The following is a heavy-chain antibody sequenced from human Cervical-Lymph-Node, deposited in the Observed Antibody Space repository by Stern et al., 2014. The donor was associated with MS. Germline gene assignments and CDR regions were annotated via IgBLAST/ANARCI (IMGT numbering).Heavy chain of an antibody. J-gene: IGHJ4*02. D-gene: IGHD2-8*01. CDR3: ARDYEDTSMLFDH. V-gene: IGHV3-30*03. CDR1: GFTFSSYG. CDR2: IAYDGNHK. Sequence: VHLVESGGAVVQPGRSLRLSCAASGFTFSSYGMHWVRQAPCKGLEWVTVIAYDGNHKYYAASVKGRFTISRDNSKNTLHLQMNSVTPDDTAIYYCARDYEDTSMLFDHWGQGTLVTVSS.